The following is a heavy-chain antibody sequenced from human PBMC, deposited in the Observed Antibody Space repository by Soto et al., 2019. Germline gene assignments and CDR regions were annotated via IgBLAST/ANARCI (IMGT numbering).Heavy chain of an antibody. CDR2: INTGNGNT. J-gene: IGHJ4*02. CDR3: ARGTCSGGSCYSFRFDY. Sequence: QVQLVQSGAEVKKPGASVRVSCEASGYTFTSYAMHWVRQAPGQRLEWMGWINTGNGNTIYSQKFQGRVTITRDTSASTAYMELSSLRSEDTAVYYCARGTCSGGSCYSFRFDYWGQGTLVTVSS. CDR1: GYTFTSYA. D-gene: IGHD2-15*01. V-gene: IGHV1-3*04.